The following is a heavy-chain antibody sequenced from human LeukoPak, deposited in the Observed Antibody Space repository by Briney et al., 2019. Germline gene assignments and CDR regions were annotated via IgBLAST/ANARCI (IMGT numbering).Heavy chain of an antibody. CDR1: GGSITSSSYY. J-gene: IGHJ4*02. D-gene: IGHD5-18*01. CDR3: ARQGYRYGNDDY. V-gene: IGHV4-39*01. CDR2: IYYSGTT. Sequence: SETLSLTCTVSGGSITSSSYYWGWIRQPPGRGLDWIASIYYSGTTYYNPSLKSRVTISVDTSKNQFSLTLGSVTAADTAVYYCARQGYRYGNDDYWGQGTLVTVSS.